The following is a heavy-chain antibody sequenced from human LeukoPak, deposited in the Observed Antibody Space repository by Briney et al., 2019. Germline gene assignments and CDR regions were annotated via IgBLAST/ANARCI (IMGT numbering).Heavy chain of an antibody. J-gene: IGHJ4*02. CDR1: GGSISSYY. CDR2: IYYSGST. Sequence: SQTLSLTCTVSGGSISSYYWSWIRQPPGKGLEWIGYIYYSGSTNYNPSLKSRVTISLDTSKNQFSLKLSSVTAADTAVYYCAREGSVTMVRGVTLYDFDYWGQGTLVTVSS. V-gene: IGHV4-59*12. D-gene: IGHD3-10*01. CDR3: AREGSVTMVRGVTLYDFDY.